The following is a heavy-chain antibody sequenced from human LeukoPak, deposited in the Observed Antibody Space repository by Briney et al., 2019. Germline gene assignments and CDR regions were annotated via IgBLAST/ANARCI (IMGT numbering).Heavy chain of an antibody. V-gene: IGHV3-21*01. J-gene: IGHJ3*02. Sequence: PGGSLGLSLAASGFTFTSYSLNWVRQAPGKGLEGVSSIKTSSSHIYYADSVKGRFTISRDNAKNSLYLEMSSLRAEDTAVYYCARDACSSTNCYAFDIWGQGTMVTVSS. CDR2: IKTSSSHI. CDR3: ARDACSSTNCYAFDI. D-gene: IGHD2-2*01. CDR1: GFTFTSYS.